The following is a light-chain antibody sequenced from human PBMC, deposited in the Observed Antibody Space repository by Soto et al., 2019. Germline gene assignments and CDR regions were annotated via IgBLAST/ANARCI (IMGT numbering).Light chain of an antibody. CDR3: QQYYSMPLLT. V-gene: IGKV4-1*01. J-gene: IGKJ4*01. Sequence: DIVMTQSPDSLAVSLGERATINCKSSQSVLYSSNNKNYLAWYQQKPGQPPKLLIYWASTRESGDPDRFSGSESGTDFALTISSRQAEDVAVYYCQQYYSMPLLTFGGGTKVEIK. CDR2: WAS. CDR1: QSVLYSSNNKNY.